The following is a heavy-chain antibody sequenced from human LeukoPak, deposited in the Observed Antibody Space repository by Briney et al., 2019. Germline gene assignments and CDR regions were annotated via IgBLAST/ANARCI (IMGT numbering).Heavy chain of an antibody. CDR2: IRYDGSNK. J-gene: IGHJ4*02. Sequence: PGGSLRLSCAASGFTFSSYGMHWVRRAPGKGLEGVAFIRYDGSNKYYADSVKGRFTISRENSKKTLYVQMKSLRAEDTAVYYCAKIFRGLWRPAHYWGQGTLVTVSS. CDR3: AKIFRGLWRPAHY. CDR1: GFTFSSYG. D-gene: IGHD2/OR15-2a*01. V-gene: IGHV3-30*02.